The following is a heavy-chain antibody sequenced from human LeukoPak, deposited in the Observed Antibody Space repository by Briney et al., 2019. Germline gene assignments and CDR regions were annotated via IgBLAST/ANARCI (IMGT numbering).Heavy chain of an antibody. J-gene: IGHJ4*02. CDR3: AKDRGDGYNYCFDY. D-gene: IGHD5-24*01. Sequence: GGSLRLSCAASGFTFSSYGMHWVRQAPGKGLEWVAVISYDGSNKYYADSVKGRFTISRDNSKNTLYLQMNSLRAEDTAVYYCAKDRGDGYNYCFDYWGQGTLVTVSS. V-gene: IGHV3-30*18. CDR1: GFTFSSYG. CDR2: ISYDGSNK.